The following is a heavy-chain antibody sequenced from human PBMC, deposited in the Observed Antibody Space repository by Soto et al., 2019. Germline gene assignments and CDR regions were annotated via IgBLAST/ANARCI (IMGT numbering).Heavy chain of an antibody. J-gene: IGHJ5*02. CDR1: GAAFNTIT. Sequence: QVQLVQSGAEVKKPGSSVRVSCKASGAAFNTITINWVRQAPGQGLEWMGGFVPVFGSATYAQKFQGRVASTADXSXXXFYMELSRLNSEDTALYYCVREDDTTGSYSWFDPWGQGTLVTVSS. D-gene: IGHD3-9*01. CDR2: FVPVFGSA. V-gene: IGHV1-69*01. CDR3: VREDDTTGSYSWFDP.